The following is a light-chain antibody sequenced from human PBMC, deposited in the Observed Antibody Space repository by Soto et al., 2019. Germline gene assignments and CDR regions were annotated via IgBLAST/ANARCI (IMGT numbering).Light chain of an antibody. CDR3: PQYNSYPWT. CDR2: AAS. J-gene: IGKJ1*01. CDR1: QFMSVW. V-gene: IGKV1-5*01. Sequence: NPMNQSPSTLSATVGDRVTITCRASQFMSVWLAWYQQKPGKAPKLLIYAASTLQSGVPSRFSGSGSGTEFTLTISSLQPDDFATYYSPQYNSYPWTFGQGTKVDIK.